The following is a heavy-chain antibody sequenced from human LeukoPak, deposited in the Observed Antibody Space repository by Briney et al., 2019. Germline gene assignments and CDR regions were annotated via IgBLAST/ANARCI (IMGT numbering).Heavy chain of an antibody. CDR1: GFTFSDYS. Sequence: LRLSCAASGFTFSDYSMNWVRQAPGKGLEWIGYIYYSGSTYYNPSLKSRVTISVDTSKNQFSLKLSSVTAADTAVYYCARDHGANPSAFDYWGQGTLVTVSS. CDR3: ARDHGANPSAFDY. J-gene: IGHJ4*02. CDR2: IYYSGST. V-gene: IGHV4-30-4*08. D-gene: IGHD1-26*01.